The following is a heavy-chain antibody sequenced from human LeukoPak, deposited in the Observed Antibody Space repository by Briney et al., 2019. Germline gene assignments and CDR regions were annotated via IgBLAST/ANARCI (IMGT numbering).Heavy chain of an antibody. J-gene: IGHJ4*02. D-gene: IGHD6-25*01. V-gene: IGHV3-15*01. Sequence: GGSLRLXCAASGFTFSNAWMTWVRQAPGKGLEWVGRIKSKRDGGTIDYAAPVKGRFTISRDDSKDTLYLQMNNLKIEDAAVYYCTTVGSAWNFDYWGQGTLVTVSS. CDR2: IKSKRDGGTI. CDR1: GFTFSNAW. CDR3: TTVGSAWNFDY.